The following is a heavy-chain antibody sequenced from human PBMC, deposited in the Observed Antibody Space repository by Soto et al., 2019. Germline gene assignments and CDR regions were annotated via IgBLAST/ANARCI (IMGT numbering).Heavy chain of an antibody. CDR2: ISYDGSNK. Sequence: QVQLVESGGGVVQPGRSLRLSCAASGFTFSSYAMHWVRQAPGKGLEWVAVISYDGSNKYYADSVKGRFTISRDNSKNTLYLQMNSLRAEDTAVYYCARGDIVVVPAAGKGTFYYYYGMDVWGQGTTVTVSS. CDR1: GFTFSSYA. D-gene: IGHD2-2*01. J-gene: IGHJ6*02. V-gene: IGHV3-30-3*01. CDR3: ARGDIVVVPAAGKGTFYYYYGMDV.